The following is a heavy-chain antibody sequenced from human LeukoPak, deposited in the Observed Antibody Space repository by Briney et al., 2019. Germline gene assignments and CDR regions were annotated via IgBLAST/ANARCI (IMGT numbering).Heavy chain of an antibody. CDR1: GFTFSSYG. CDR3: AVSAAGIGHAFDI. D-gene: IGHD6-13*01. Sequence: GGSLRLSCAASGFTFSSYGMHWVRQAPGKGLEWVAVISYDGSNKYYADSVKGRFTISRDNSKNTPYLQMNSLRAEDTAVYYCAVSAAGIGHAFDIWGQGAMVTVSS. CDR2: ISYDGSNK. V-gene: IGHV3-30*03. J-gene: IGHJ3*02.